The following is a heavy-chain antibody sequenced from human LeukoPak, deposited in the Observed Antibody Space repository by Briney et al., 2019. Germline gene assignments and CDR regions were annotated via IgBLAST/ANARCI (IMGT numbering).Heavy chain of an antibody. J-gene: IGHJ4*02. CDR3: ARDPVRRDYYDSSGYYADY. V-gene: IGHV1-18*01. Sequence: ASVKVSCKASGYTFTSYGISWVRQAPGQGLEWMGRISAYNGNTNYAQRLQGRVTMTTDTSTSTAYMELRSLRSDDTAVYYCARDPVRRDYYDSSGYYADYWGQGTLVTVSS. D-gene: IGHD3-22*01. CDR2: ISAYNGNT. CDR1: GYTFTSYG.